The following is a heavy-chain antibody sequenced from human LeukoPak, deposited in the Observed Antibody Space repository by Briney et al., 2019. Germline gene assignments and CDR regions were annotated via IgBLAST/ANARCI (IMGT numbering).Heavy chain of an antibody. J-gene: IGHJ1*01. CDR1: GYTFTGYY. V-gene: IGHV1-2*02. CDR3: ASIFYDSSGFESFQH. Sequence: ASVKVSCKASGYTFTGYYMHWVRQAPGQGLEWMGWINPKSGDTNYTQKFQGRVTMTRDTSSSTAYMELSRLRSDDTAVYYCASIFYDSSGFESFQHWGQGTLVTVSS. CDR2: INPKSGDT. D-gene: IGHD3-22*01.